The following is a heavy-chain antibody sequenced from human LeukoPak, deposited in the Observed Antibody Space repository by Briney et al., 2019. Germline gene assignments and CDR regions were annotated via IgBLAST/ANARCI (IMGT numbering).Heavy chain of an antibody. D-gene: IGHD2-2*01. CDR3: ARGVVPAAINLRFDP. J-gene: IGHJ5*02. V-gene: IGHV1-69*04. CDR1: GGTFSSYA. CDR2: IIPILGIA. Sequence: SVKVSCKASGGTFSSYAISWVRQAPGQGLEWMGRIIPILGIANYAQKFQGRVTITADKSTSTAYMELSSLRSEDTAVYYCARGVVPAAINLRFDPWGQGTLVTVSS.